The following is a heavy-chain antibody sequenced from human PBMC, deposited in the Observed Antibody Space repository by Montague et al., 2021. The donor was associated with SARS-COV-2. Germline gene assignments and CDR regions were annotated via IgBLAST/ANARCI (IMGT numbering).Heavy chain of an antibody. CDR2: ISDDGSKK. CDR3: AKAYSSSWWNWFDP. CDR1: GFTFRNYA. J-gene: IGHJ5*02. Sequence: FLRLSCAGSGFTFRNYAMHWVRQAPGKGLEWLAVISDDGSKKNYADSVKGRFTISRDNSKNTLSLQMISLRLEDTALYYCAKAYSSSWWNWFDPWGQGTLVTVSS. V-gene: IGHV3-30-3*01. D-gene: IGHD6-13*01.